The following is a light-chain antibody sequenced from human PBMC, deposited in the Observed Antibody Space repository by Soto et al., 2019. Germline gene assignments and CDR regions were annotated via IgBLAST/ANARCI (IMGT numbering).Light chain of an antibody. CDR2: DAS. J-gene: IGKJ5*01. CDR3: QQYGSSPT. CDR1: QSVSSY. Sequence: EIVLTQSPATLSLSPGERATLSCRASQSVSSYLAWYQQKPGLAPRLLIYDASSRATGIPDRFSGSGSGTDFTLTISRLEPEDFAVYYCQQYGSSPTFGQGTRPEIK. V-gene: IGKV3D-20*01.